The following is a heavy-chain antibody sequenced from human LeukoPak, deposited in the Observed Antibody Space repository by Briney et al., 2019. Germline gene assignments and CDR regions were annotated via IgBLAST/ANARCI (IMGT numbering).Heavy chain of an antibody. CDR1: GFTFSSYG. CDR3: ARDLHYSDILTGLAYYYYYGMDV. Sequence: GGSLRLSCAASGFTFSSYGMNWVRQAPGKGLEWVSYISSSSSTIYYADSVKGRFTNSRDNAKNSLYLQMNSLRAEDTAVYYCARDLHYSDILTGLAYYYYYGMDVWGQGTTVTVSS. CDR2: ISSSSSTI. D-gene: IGHD3-9*01. V-gene: IGHV3-48*04. J-gene: IGHJ6*02.